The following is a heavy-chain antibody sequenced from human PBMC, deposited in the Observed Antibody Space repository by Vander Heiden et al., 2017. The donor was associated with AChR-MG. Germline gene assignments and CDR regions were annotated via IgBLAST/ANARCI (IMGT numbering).Heavy chain of an antibody. CDR3: ARDETRRAAAGGSFDY. V-gene: IGHV1-46*01. CDR2: INPSGGST. J-gene: IGHJ4*02. Sequence: QVQLVQSGAEVKKPGASVKVSCKASGYTFTSYYMHWVRQAPGQGLEWMGIINPSGGSTSYAQKFQGRVTMTRDTSTSTGYMELSSLRSEETAVYYCARDETRRAAAGGSFDYWGQGTLVTVSS. CDR1: GYTFTSYY. D-gene: IGHD6-13*01.